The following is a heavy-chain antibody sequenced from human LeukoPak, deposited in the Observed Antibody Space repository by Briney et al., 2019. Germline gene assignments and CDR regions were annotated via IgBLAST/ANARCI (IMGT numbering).Heavy chain of an antibody. D-gene: IGHD6-13*01. V-gene: IGHV3-30*18. CDR2: ISYDGSNK. CDR3: AKNPKYSSSWYVGYFQH. CDR1: GFTFSSYG. J-gene: IGHJ1*01. Sequence: GGSLRLSCAASGFTFSSYGMHWVRQAPGKGLEWVAVISYDGSNKYYADSVKGRFTISRDNSKNTLYLQMNSLRAEDTAVYYCAKNPKYSSSWYVGYFQHWGQGTLVTVSS.